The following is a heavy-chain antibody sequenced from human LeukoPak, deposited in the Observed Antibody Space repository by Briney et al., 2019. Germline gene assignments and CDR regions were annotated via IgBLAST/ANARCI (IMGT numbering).Heavy chain of an antibody. CDR1: GFTFSSYG. CDR3: AKPASPYIAAAGTFDY. Sequence: GGSLRLSCAASGFTFSSYGMHWVRQAPGKGLEWVAFIRYDGSNKYYADSVKGRFTISRGNSKNTLYLQMNSLRAEDTAVYYCAKPASPYIAAAGTFDYWGQGTLVTVSS. D-gene: IGHD6-13*01. CDR2: IRYDGSNK. V-gene: IGHV3-30*02. J-gene: IGHJ4*02.